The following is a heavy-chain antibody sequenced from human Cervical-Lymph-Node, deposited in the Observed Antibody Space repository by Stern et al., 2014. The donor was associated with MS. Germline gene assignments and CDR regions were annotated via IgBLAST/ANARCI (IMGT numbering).Heavy chain of an antibody. D-gene: IGHD2-8*01. V-gene: IGHV3-33*01. CDR3: ARGGFCTDAACYEFDGMDV. Sequence: VQLVQSGGGVVQPGTSLRLSCAASGFTLSSYGMHWVRQAPGKGLEWVGLIWYDGSNKYYAGSVKGRFTISRDNSKDTVYLQMNSLRVEDTALYYCARGGFCTDAACYEFDGMDVWGQGTTVTVPS. CDR2: IWYDGSNK. J-gene: IGHJ6*02. CDR1: GFTLSSYG.